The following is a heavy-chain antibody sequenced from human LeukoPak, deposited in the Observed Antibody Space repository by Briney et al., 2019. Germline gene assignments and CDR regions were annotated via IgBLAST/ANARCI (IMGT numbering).Heavy chain of an antibody. V-gene: IGHV3-15*01. CDR3: ATLIVRGVINI. CDR2: IQSKTGGGTT. J-gene: IGHJ4*02. D-gene: IGHD3-10*01. Sequence: GGSLRLSCTASGFTFSNTWMNWVRQAPGKGLEWVGRIQSKTGGGTTEYAAPVKGRFTISRDDSKTTLYLQMNSLKTEDTAIYYCATLIVRGVINIWGQGTLVTVSS. CDR1: GFTFSNTW.